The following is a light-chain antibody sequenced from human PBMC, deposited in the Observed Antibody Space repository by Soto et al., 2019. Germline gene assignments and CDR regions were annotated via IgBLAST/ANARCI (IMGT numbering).Light chain of an antibody. V-gene: IGLV1-40*01. CDR3: QSYDSNLNARV. CDR2: GNS. Sequence: QAVVTQPPSVSGAPGQRVTISCTGSSSNIGAGYDVHWYQQLPGTAPKLLIYGNSNRPSGVPDRFSGSKSGTSASLAITGLQAEDEADYYCQSYDSNLNARVCGGGTKLTVL. J-gene: IGLJ3*02. CDR1: SSNIGAGYD.